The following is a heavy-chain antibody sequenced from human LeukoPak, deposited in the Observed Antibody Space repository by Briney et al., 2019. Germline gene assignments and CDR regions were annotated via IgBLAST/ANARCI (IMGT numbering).Heavy chain of an antibody. J-gene: IGHJ4*02. Sequence: PSETLSLTCTVSGDSISSGDFYWSWIRQPAGKGLEWIGRFYTSGSTNYNPSLKSRVTISVDTSKNQFSLKLSSVTAADTAVYYCARELYYYDSSGYYRFDYWGQGTLVTVSS. D-gene: IGHD3-22*01. CDR1: GDSISSGDFY. V-gene: IGHV4-61*02. CDR3: ARELYYYDSSGYYRFDY. CDR2: FYTSGST.